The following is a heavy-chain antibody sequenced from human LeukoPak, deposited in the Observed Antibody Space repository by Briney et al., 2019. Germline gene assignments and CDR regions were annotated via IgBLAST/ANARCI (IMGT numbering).Heavy chain of an antibody. CDR2: IYYSGST. Sequence: PSETLSLTCTVSGGSISSYYWSWIRQPPGKGLEWIGSIYYSGSTFYNPSLKSRVTISVDTSKNQFSLKLSSVTATDTAVYYCAKTQTRVVWGKGTAVTVSS. CDR3: AKTQTRVV. J-gene: IGHJ6*03. V-gene: IGHV4-59*05. D-gene: IGHD3-10*01. CDR1: GGSISSYY.